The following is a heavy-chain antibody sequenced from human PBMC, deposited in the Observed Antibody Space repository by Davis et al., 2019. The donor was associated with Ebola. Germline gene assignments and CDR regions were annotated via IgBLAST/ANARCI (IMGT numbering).Heavy chain of an antibody. Sequence: GESLKISCAASGFTFSSYWMSWVRQAPGKGLEWVANIKQDGSEKYYVDSVKGRFTISRDNAKNSLYLQMNSLRAEDTAVYYCARDRSGDIVVVPAAMNPWGQGTLVTVSS. CDR2: IKQDGSEK. V-gene: IGHV3-7*01. D-gene: IGHD2-2*01. J-gene: IGHJ5*02. CDR1: GFTFSSYW. CDR3: ARDRSGDIVVVPAAMNP.